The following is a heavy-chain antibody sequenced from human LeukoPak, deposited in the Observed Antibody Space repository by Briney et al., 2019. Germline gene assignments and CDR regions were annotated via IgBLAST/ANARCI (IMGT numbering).Heavy chain of an antibody. D-gene: IGHD4-23*01. J-gene: IGHJ4*02. Sequence: PGGSLRLSCAASGISVSSNYMSWVRQAPGKGLQWVSVIYVDGSTYYSDSVKGRITISRDNSRNTLYLQMNSLRAEDTAVYYCANLLRWEPYWGQGTLVTVSS. CDR1: GISVSSNY. CDR3: ANLLRWEPY. CDR2: IYVDGST. V-gene: IGHV3-66*01.